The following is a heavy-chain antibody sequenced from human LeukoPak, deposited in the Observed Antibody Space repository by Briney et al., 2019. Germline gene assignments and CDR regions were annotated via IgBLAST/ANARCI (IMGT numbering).Heavy chain of an antibody. Sequence: SGTTPVKPTQTLTLTCTFSGFSLSTTGVGVGWIRQPPGKAPEWLALIYWDDDKRYSPSLKSRLTITKDSSKNQVVLTMTNMDRVDTATYYCAHLSRDYYILIDYIYYFDYWGQGTLVTVSS. CDR1: GFSLSTTGVG. J-gene: IGHJ4*02. V-gene: IGHV2-5*02. D-gene: IGHD3-9*01. CDR2: IYWDDDK. CDR3: AHLSRDYYILIDYIYYFDY.